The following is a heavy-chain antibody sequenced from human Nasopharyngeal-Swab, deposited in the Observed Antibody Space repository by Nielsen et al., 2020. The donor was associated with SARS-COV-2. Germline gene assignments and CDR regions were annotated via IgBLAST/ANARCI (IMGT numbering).Heavy chain of an antibody. CDR1: GGSFSGYY. Sequence: SETLSLTCAVYGGSFSGYYWSWIRQPPGKGLEWIGEINHSGSTNYNPSLKSRVTISVDTSKNQFSLKLSSVTAADTAVYYCARGLTFGGVIAIAAAVDYWGQGTLVTVSS. CDR2: INHSGST. CDR3: ARGLTFGGVIAIAAAVDY. J-gene: IGHJ4*02. D-gene: IGHD3-16*02. V-gene: IGHV4-34*01.